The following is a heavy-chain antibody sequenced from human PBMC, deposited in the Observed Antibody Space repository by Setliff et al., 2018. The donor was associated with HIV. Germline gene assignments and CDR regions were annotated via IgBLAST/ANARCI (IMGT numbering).Heavy chain of an antibody. CDR3: ARVPLSYNWNLHYFDY. D-gene: IGHD1-20*01. J-gene: IGHJ4*02. V-gene: IGHV1-3*04. Sequence: ASVKVSCKASGYTFTRNAMHWVRQAPGQRLEWMGWINTVNGNTKYSQKFQGRVTITRDTSASTVYMELSSLRSGDTAVYYCARVPLSYNWNLHYFDYWGQGTLVTVSS. CDR1: GYTFTRNA. CDR2: INTVNGNT.